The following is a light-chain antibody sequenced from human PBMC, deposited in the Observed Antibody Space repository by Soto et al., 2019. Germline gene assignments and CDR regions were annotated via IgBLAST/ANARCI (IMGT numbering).Light chain of an antibody. V-gene: IGLV2-23*02. CDR1: SSDVGSYNL. J-gene: IGLJ1*01. Sequence: QAVLTQPASVSGSPGQSITISCTGTSSDVGSYNLVSWYQQHPGKAPKLMIYEVNKRPSGVSSRFSGSKSGNTASLTISGLQAEDEADYYCCSYAGNRNVFGTGTKLTVL. CDR2: EVN. CDR3: CSYAGNRNV.